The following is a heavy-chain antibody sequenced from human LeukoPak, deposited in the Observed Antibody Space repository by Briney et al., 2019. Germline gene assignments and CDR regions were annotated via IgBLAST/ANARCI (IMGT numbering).Heavy chain of an antibody. CDR1: GFTFSSYA. Sequence: AGGSLRLSCAASGFTFSSYAMSWVRQAPGKGLEWVSAISGSGGSTYYADSVKGRFTISRDNSKNTLYLQMNSLRAEDTAVYYCAKARSAGYSSRPFDYWGQGTLVTVSS. D-gene: IGHD6-13*01. CDR2: ISGSGGST. J-gene: IGHJ4*02. V-gene: IGHV3-23*01. CDR3: AKARSAGYSSRPFDY.